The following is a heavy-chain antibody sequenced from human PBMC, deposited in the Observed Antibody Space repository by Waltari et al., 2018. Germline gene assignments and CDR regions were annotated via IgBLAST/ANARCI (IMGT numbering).Heavy chain of an antibody. V-gene: IGHV1-69*13. J-gene: IGHJ4*02. CDR1: GGTFSSYA. CDR2: IIPICGTA. CDR3: AREGPADYGSGSHTLYFDY. Sequence: QVQLVQSGAEVKKPGSSVKVSCKASGGTFSSYAISWVRQAPGQGLEWMGGIIPICGTANYAQKFQGRVTITADESTSTAYMELSSLRSEDTAVYYCAREGPADYGSGSHTLYFDYWGQGTLVTVSS. D-gene: IGHD3-10*01.